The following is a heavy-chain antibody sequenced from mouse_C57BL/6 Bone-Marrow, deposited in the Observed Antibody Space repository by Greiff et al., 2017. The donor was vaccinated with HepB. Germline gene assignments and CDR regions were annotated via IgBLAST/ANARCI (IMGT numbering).Heavy chain of an antibody. V-gene: IGHV5-9*01. CDR1: GFTFSSYT. Sequence: EVQRVESGGGLVKPGGSLKLSCAASGFTFSSYTMSWVRQTPEKRLEWVATISGGGGNTYYPDSVKGRFTISRDNAKNTLYLQMSSLRSEDTALYYCARRDGYYGAMDYWGQGTSVTVSS. CDR2: ISGGGGNT. J-gene: IGHJ4*01. D-gene: IGHD2-3*01. CDR3: ARRDGYYGAMDY.